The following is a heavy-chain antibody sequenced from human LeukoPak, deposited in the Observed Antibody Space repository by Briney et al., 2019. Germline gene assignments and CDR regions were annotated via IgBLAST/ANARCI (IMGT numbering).Heavy chain of an antibody. J-gene: IGHJ5*02. CDR3: ASSRGSSNWFDP. CDR2: IIPILGIA. Sequence: SVKVSCKASGYTFTSYAISWVRQAPGQGLEWMGRIIPILGIANYAQKFQGRVTITADKSTSTAYMELSSLRSEDTAVYYCASSRGSSNWFDPWGQGTLVTVSS. D-gene: IGHD1-26*01. CDR1: GYTFTSYA. V-gene: IGHV1-69*04.